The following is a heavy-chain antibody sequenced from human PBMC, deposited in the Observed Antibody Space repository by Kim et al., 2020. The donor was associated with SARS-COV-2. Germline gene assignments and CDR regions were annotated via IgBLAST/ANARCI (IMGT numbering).Heavy chain of an antibody. Sequence: SETLSLTCTVSGGSISSYYWSWIRQPPGKGLEWIGYIYYSGSTNYNPSLKSRVTISVDTSKNQFSLKLSSVTAADTAVYYCAISRIAAADYYYYGMDVWG. CDR1: GGSISSYY. CDR3: AISRIAAADYYYYGMDV. D-gene: IGHD6-13*01. CDR2: IYYSGST. J-gene: IGHJ6*01. V-gene: IGHV4-59*01.